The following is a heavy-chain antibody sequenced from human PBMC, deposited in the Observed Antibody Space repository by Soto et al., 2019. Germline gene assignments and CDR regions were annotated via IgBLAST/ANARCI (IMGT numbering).Heavy chain of an antibody. D-gene: IGHD5-12*01. J-gene: IGHJ4*02. CDR1: GYTFTSYG. V-gene: IGHV1-18*01. Sequence: QVQLVQSGAEGKKPGASVKVSCKASGYTFTSYGISWVRQAPGKGPEWMGWISGYNGNTNYAQQLQGRFTTTTDTSTSTAYMELRRLRSADTAVYYCARAWDGGIVATIPDEYWGQGTLVTVSS. CDR2: ISGYNGNT. CDR3: ARAWDGGIVATIPDEY.